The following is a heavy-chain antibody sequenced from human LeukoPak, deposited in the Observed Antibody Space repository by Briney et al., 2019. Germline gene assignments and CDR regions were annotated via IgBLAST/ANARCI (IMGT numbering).Heavy chain of an antibody. Sequence: GGSLRLSCAASGFTFSTYSMNWVRQAPGKGLEWVSYISGSSSNIYYADSVKGRFTISRDNANNSLFLQMDSLRAEDTAVYYCASSRDNFDCWGQGTLVTVSS. V-gene: IGHV3-48*04. CDR3: ASSRDNFDC. CDR2: ISGSSSNI. CDR1: GFTFSTYS. D-gene: IGHD5-24*01. J-gene: IGHJ4*02.